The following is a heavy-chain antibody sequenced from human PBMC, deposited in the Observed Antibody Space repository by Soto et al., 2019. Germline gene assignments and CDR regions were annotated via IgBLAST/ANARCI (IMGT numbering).Heavy chain of an antibody. CDR1: GDIFSGYS. Sequence: QVQLVQSGAEVKKPGSSVKVSCKTSGDIFSGYSISWVRQAPGQGLEWMGGIIPIFGTTNYAQRFPGRVAITADKATRTVYTELYSPKSDDSAVYYCARDLGSGSDPGYYWGQGTLVTVSS. V-gene: IGHV1-69*14. D-gene: IGHD6-25*01. J-gene: IGHJ4*02. CDR2: IIPIFGTT. CDR3: ARDLGSGSDPGYY.